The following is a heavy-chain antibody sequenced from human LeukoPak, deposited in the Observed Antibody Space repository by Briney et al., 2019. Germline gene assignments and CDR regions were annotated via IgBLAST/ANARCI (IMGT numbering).Heavy chain of an antibody. CDR1: GGSFSGYY. CDR3: ARQRQQLVKRIDY. CDR2: IYYSGST. Sequence: PSETLSLTCAVYGGSFSGYYWSWIRQPPGKGLEWIGSIYYSGSTYYNPSLKSRVTISVDTSKNQFSLKLSSVTAADTAVYYCARQRQQLVKRIDYWGQGTLVTVSS. D-gene: IGHD6-13*01. V-gene: IGHV4-34*01. J-gene: IGHJ4*02.